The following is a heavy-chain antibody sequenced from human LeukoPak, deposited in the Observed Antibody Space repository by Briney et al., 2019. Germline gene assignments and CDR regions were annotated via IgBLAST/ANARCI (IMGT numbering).Heavy chain of an antibody. CDR2: INPNSGGT. V-gene: IGHV1-2*02. Sequence: ASVKVSCKASGYTFTGYDMHWVRQAPGQGLEWMGWINPNSGGTNYAQKFQGRGTMTRDTSISTAYMELSRLRSDDTAVYYCARDLATRQRPGLYDSWGQGALVTVSS. D-gene: IGHD3-16*02. J-gene: IGHJ4*02. CDR1: GYTFTGYD. CDR3: ARDLATRQRPGLYDS.